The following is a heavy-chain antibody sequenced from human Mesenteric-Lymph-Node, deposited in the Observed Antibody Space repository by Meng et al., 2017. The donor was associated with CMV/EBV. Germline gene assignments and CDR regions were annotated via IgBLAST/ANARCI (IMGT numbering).Heavy chain of an antibody. CDR2: INAGNGNA. D-gene: IGHD6-13*01. CDR3: ARWSSTSWSFDY. CDR1: GYTFTSYA. V-gene: IGHV1-3*01. J-gene: IGHJ4*02. Sequence: SCKASGYTFTSYAMHRVRQAHGQRLGWMGWINAGNGNAEYSQAFQGRVTITRDTSASTAYMELSRLRSEDTAVYYCARWSSTSWSFDYWGQGTLVTVSS.